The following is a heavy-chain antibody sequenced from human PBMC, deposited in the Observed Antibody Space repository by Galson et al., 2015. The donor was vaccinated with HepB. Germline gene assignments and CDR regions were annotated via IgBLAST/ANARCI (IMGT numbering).Heavy chain of an antibody. J-gene: IGHJ6*02. CDR1: GFTFSSYA. CDR3: AGEGGIAARHYYYYGMDV. Sequence: SLRLSCAASGFTFSSYAMHWVRQAPGKGLEWVAVISYDGSNKYYADSVKGRFTISRDNSKNTLYLQMNSLGAEDTAVYYCAGEGGIAARHYYYYGMDVWGQGTTVTVSS. V-gene: IGHV3-30-3*01. D-gene: IGHD6-6*01. CDR2: ISYDGSNK.